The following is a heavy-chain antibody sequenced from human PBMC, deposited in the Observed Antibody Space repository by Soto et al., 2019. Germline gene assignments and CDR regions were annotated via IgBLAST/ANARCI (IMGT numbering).Heavy chain of an antibody. CDR1: GFSLSTTRVG. D-gene: IGHD6-19*01. CDR2: IYWDDDK. V-gene: IGHV2-5*02. J-gene: IGHJ4*02. Sequence: QITLKESGPTLVKPTQTLTLTCTFSGFSLSTTRVGVGWIRQPPGKALEWLALIYWDDDKRYSPFLKSRLTINKDTSKNQVVLTMTNMDPMDTATYFCAHTLVAGLGYYFDYWGQGTLVTVSS. CDR3: AHTLVAGLGYYFDY.